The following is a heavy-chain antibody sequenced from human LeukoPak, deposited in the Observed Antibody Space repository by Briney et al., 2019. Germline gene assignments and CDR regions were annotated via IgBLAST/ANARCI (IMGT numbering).Heavy chain of an antibody. Sequence: PGGSLRLSCAASGFTFSSYGMHWVRQAPGKGLEWVAVIWYDGSNKYYADSVKGRFTISRDNSKNTLYLQMNSLRAEDTAVCYCAKDGRLQLERGYFDYWGQGTLVTVSS. CDR2: IWYDGSNK. CDR3: AKDGRLQLERGYFDY. J-gene: IGHJ4*02. V-gene: IGHV3-33*06. CDR1: GFTFSSYG. D-gene: IGHD1-1*01.